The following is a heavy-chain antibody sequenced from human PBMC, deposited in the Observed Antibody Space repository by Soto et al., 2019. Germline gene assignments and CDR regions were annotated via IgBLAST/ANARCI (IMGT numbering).Heavy chain of an antibody. J-gene: IGHJ6*03. CDR2: IYHSGST. V-gene: IGHV4-4*02. CDR3: ARLEYSYGDYYYYYMDV. CDR1: SGSISSSNW. D-gene: IGHD5-18*01. Sequence: SETLSLTCAVSSGSISSSNWWMWVRQPPGKGLEWIGEIYHSGSTNYNPSLKSRVTISVDKSKNQFSLKLSSVTAADTAVYYCARLEYSYGDYYYYYMDVWGKGTTVTVSS.